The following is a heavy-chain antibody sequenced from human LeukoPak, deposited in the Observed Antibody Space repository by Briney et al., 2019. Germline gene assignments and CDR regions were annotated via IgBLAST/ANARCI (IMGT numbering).Heavy chain of an antibody. CDR3: ARVRTGSSYYFDY. D-gene: IGHD1-1*01. CDR2: IYYSGST. CDR1: GGSISSSSYY. J-gene: IGHJ4*02. Sequence: SETLSLTCTVSGGSISSSSYYWGWIRQPPGKGLEWIGSIYYSGSTYYNPSLKSRVTISVDTSKNQFSLKLSSVTAADTAVYYCARVRTGSSYYFDYWGQGTLVTVSS. V-gene: IGHV4-39*07.